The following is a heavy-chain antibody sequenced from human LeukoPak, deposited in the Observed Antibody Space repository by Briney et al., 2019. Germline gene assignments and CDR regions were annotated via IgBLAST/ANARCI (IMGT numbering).Heavy chain of an antibody. CDR2: INCNSGGT. CDR3: ARDPWGGDIVVVPAAIHDP. Sequence: ASVKVSCKASGYPFTCYYVHWVRQAPGQGLEWMGRINCNSGGTNYAQKFQGRVTMTRDTSISTAYMELNRLRSDDTAVYYCARDPWGGDIVVVPAAIHDPWGQGTLVTVSS. J-gene: IGHJ5*02. V-gene: IGHV1-2*06. D-gene: IGHD2-2*01. CDR1: GYPFTCYY.